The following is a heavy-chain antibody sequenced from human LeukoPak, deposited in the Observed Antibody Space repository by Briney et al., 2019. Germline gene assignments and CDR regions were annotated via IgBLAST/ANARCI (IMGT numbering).Heavy chain of an antibody. V-gene: IGHV1-2*02. CDR3: ARDVFSGYSCGGGDCYPDY. D-gene: IGHD2-21*02. Sequence: ASVKVSCKASGYTFTGYYMHWVRQAPGQGLEWMGWINPNSGGTNYAQKFQGRVTMTRDTSISTAYMELSRLRSDDTAVYYCARDVFSGYSCGGGDCYPDYWGQGTLATVSS. CDR2: INPNSGGT. CDR1: GYTFTGYY. J-gene: IGHJ4*02.